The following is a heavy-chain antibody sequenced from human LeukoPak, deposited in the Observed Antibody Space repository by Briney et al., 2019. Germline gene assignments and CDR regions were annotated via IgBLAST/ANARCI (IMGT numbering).Heavy chain of an antibody. D-gene: IGHD3-10*01. V-gene: IGHV3-30*02. J-gene: IGHJ6*03. Sequence: GGSLRLSCAASGFTFSSYGMYWVRQAPGKGLEWVAFTRYDGSNKYYADSVKGRFTISGDNAKNSLYLQMNSLRAEDTAVYYCARAITMVRGANYYYYYMDVWGKGTTVTVSS. CDR2: TRYDGSNK. CDR3: ARAITMVRGANYYYYYMDV. CDR1: GFTFSSYG.